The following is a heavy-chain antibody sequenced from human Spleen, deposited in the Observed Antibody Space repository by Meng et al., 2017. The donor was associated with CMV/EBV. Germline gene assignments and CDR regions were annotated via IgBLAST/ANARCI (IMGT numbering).Heavy chain of an antibody. D-gene: IGHD3-3*01. Sequence: SVKVSCKASGGTFSSYAISWVRQAPGQGLEWVGGIIPILDIPNYAQKFQGRVTITADKSPSTAYMELSSLRSEDTAVYYCARVERFLEWLLSIGGMGIGMDVWGQGTTVTVSS. CDR3: ARVERFLEWLLSIGGMGIGMDV. CDR2: IIPILDIP. CDR1: GGTFSSYA. J-gene: IGHJ6*02. V-gene: IGHV1-69*10.